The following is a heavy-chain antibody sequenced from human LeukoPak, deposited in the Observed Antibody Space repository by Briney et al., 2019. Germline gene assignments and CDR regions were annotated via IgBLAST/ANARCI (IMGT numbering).Heavy chain of an antibody. J-gene: IGHJ6*03. CDR3: ARGSDCSSTSCFPGDYYYYMDV. D-gene: IGHD2-2*01. CDR2: IYYSGST. Sequence: NPSETLSLTCTVSGGSISSYYWSWIRQPPGKGLEWIGYIYYSGSTNYNPSLKSRVTISVDTSKNQFSLKLSSVTAADTAVYYCARGSDCSSTSCFPGDYYYYMDVWGKGTTVTVSS. V-gene: IGHV4-59*01. CDR1: GGSISSYY.